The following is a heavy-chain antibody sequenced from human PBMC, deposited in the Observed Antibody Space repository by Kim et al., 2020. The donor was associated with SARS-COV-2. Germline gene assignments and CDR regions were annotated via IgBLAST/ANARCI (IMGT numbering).Heavy chain of an antibody. D-gene: IGHD6-13*01. V-gene: IGHV3-66*02. CDR3: ARDIGSSSYYYGMDV. Sequence: GGSLRLSCAASGFTVSSNYMSWVRQAPGKGLEWVSVIYSGGSTYYADSVKGRFTISRDNSKNTLYLQMNSLRAEDTAVYYCARDIGSSSYYYGMDVWGQGTTVTVSS. CDR1: GFTVSSNY. J-gene: IGHJ6*02. CDR2: IYSGGST.